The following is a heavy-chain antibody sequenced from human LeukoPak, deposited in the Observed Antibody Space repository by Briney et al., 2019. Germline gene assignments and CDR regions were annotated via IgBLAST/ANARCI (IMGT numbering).Heavy chain of an antibody. CDR1: GFTFSSYS. Sequence: GGSLRLSCAASGFTFSSYSMNWVGQAQGKGREWVSSISSSSNYIYYADSVKGRFTISRDNAKNSLYLQMNSLRAEDTAVYYCASESDSSGYSETDYWGQGTLVTVSS. D-gene: IGHD3-22*01. CDR2: ISSSSNYI. V-gene: IGHV3-21*01. CDR3: ASESDSSGYSETDY. J-gene: IGHJ4*02.